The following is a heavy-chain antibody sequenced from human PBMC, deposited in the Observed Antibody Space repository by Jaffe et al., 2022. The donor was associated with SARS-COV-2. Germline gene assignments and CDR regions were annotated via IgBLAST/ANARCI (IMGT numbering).Heavy chain of an antibody. V-gene: IGHV3-15*01. Sequence: EVQLVESGGGLVKPGGSLRLSCAASGFTFSNAWMSWVRQAPGKGLEWVGRIKSKTDGGTTDYAAPVKGRFTISRDDSKNTLYLQMNSLKTEDTAVYYCTTDSGWLRSMDFDYWGQGTLVTVSS. CDR3: TTDSGWLRSMDFDY. J-gene: IGHJ4*02. CDR1: GFTFSNAW. CDR2: IKSKTDGGTT. D-gene: IGHD5-12*01.